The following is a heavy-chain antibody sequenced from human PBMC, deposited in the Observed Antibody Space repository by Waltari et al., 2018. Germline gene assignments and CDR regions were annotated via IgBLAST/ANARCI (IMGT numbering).Heavy chain of an antibody. J-gene: IGHJ4*02. CDR3: AKTPYSSSLYSFDY. CDR1: GFTFRSYA. D-gene: IGHD6-13*01. V-gene: IGHV3-23*04. Sequence: EVKLVESGGGLVQPGGSLRLSCAASGFTFRSYAMSWVRQVPGKGLEWVSAISGSCGSTYYADSVTVRFTISRDNSKNTLYLQMNSLRAEDTAVYYCAKTPYSSSLYSFDYCGQGTLVTVSS. CDR2: ISGSCGST.